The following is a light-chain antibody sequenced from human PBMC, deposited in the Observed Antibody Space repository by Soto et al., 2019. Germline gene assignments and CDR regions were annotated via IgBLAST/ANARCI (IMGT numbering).Light chain of an antibody. CDR2: DAS. CDR3: QQRNNWPPVT. J-gene: IGKJ4*01. CDR1: QSVSRH. Sequence: EIVWTQSPATLSLSPGERATLSCRASQSVSRHLAWYQKKPGQAPRLLIYDASNRATGIPARFSGSGSGTDFTLTISSLETEDFAVYYCQQRNNWPPVTFGGGTKVDIK. V-gene: IGKV3-11*01.